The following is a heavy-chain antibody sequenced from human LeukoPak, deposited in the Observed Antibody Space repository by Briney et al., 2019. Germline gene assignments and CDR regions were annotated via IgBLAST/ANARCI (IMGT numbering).Heavy chain of an antibody. D-gene: IGHD3-22*01. CDR3: AKLPYYYDSSAYRY. CDR2: ISGSASST. Sequence: GGSLRLSCAASGFTFSTYATSWVRQAPGKGLEWVSAISGSASSTYYADSVKGRFTISRDNSKNTLYLQMNSLRAEDTAVYYCAKLPYYYDSSAYRYWGQGTLVTVSS. V-gene: IGHV3-23*01. J-gene: IGHJ4*02. CDR1: GFTFSTYA.